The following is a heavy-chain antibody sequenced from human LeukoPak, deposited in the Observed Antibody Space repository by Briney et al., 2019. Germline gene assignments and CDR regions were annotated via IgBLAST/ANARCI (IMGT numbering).Heavy chain of an antibody. J-gene: IGHJ4*02. CDR2: IYYGGST. CDR1: GGSISSSSYY. CDR3: ARVRRSRDGYNLYYFDY. V-gene: IGHV4-39*07. D-gene: IGHD5-24*01. Sequence: SETLSLTCTVSGGSISSSSYYWGWIRQPPGKGLEWIGSIYYGGSTYYNPSLKSRVTISVDTSKNQFSLKLSSVTAADTAVYYCARVRRSRDGYNLYYFDYWGQGTLVTVSS.